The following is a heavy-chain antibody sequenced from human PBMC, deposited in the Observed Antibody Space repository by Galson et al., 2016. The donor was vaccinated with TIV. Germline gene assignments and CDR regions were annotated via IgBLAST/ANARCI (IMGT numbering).Heavy chain of an antibody. CDR1: GDTFNTYT. J-gene: IGHJ4*02. CDR2: IIPIHGLS. D-gene: IGHD1-7*01. Sequence: SVKVSCKASGDTFNTYTISWVRQAPGQELEWMGGIIPIHGLSNHAHKFQGRVTISADESTSTVYMELSSLRSEDTAMYYCARNRLAGTYFPSYFAYWGQGTVVTVSS. V-gene: IGHV1-69*10. CDR3: ARNRLAGTYFPSYFAY.